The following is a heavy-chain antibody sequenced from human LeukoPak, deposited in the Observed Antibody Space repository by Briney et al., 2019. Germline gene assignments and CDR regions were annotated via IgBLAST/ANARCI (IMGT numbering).Heavy chain of an antibody. Sequence: GGSLRLSCAASGFTFSGYYMSWIRQAPGKGLEWVSYISSSGTNIYYADSVKGRFTISRDNAKSSLYLQMNSLRAEDTAMYYCARESTRSVDYWGQGTLVTVSS. V-gene: IGHV3-11*01. J-gene: IGHJ4*02. CDR2: ISSSGTNI. D-gene: IGHD6-25*01. CDR3: ARESTRSVDY. CDR1: GFTFSGYY.